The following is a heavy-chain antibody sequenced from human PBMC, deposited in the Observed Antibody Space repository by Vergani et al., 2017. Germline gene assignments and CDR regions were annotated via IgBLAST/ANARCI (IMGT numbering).Heavy chain of an antibody. CDR1: GGSISSGSYY. V-gene: IGHV4-61*10. D-gene: IGHD2-2*01. CDR2: IYYSGST. J-gene: IGHJ3*02. CDR3: ARLTYQLLPPDAFDI. Sequence: QVQLQESGPGLVKPPGTLSLTCAVSGGSISSGSYYWSWIRQPAGKGLEWIGYIYYSGSTNYNPSLKSRVTRSVDTSKNQFSLKLSSVTAADTAVYYCARLTYQLLPPDAFDIWGQGTMVTVSS.